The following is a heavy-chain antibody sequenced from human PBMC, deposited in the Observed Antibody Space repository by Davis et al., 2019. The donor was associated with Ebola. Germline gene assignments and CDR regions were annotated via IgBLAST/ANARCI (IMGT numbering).Heavy chain of an antibody. CDR1: GGTFSSYA. CDR2: IIPIFGTA. D-gene: IGHD3-16*01. CDR3: ARDLIGDGGVNLDL. Sequence: SVKVSCKASGGTFSSYALSWVRQAPGQGLEWMGGIIPIFGTANYAQKFQGRVTITRDTYARTAYMELSSLRSEDTAVYFCARDLIGDGGVNLDLWGRGTLLTVSS. J-gene: IGHJ2*01. V-gene: IGHV1-69*05.